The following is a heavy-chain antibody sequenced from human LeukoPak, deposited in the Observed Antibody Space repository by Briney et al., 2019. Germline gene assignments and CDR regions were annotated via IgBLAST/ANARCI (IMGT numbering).Heavy chain of an antibody. CDR1: GGSISSGSYY. Sequence: TLSLTCTVSGGSISSGSYYWSWIRQPAGKGLEWIGRIYTSGSTNYNPSFKSRVTISVDTSKNQFSLKLSSVTAADTAVYYCARGTQYCSSTSCYYDAFDIWGQGTMVTVSS. V-gene: IGHV4-61*02. CDR3: ARGTQYCSSTSCYYDAFDI. D-gene: IGHD2-2*01. J-gene: IGHJ3*02. CDR2: IYTSGST.